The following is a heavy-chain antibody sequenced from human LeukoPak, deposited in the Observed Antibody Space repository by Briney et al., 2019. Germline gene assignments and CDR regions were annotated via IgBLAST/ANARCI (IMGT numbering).Heavy chain of an antibody. CDR1: GFTFSTYV. Sequence: GGSLRLSCAASGFTFSTYVMTWVRQAPGKGLEWVSSISGSGGSTYYADSVKGRFTISRDNSKNTLYLQMNSLRAEDTAVYYCAEGQRGDSYPLYWGQGTLVTVSS. CDR3: AEGQRGDSYPLY. D-gene: IGHD5-18*01. CDR2: ISGSGGST. V-gene: IGHV3-23*01. J-gene: IGHJ4*02.